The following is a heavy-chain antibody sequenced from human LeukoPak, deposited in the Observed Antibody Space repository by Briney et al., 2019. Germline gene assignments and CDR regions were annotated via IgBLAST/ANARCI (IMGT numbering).Heavy chain of an antibody. J-gene: IGHJ4*02. V-gene: IGHV3-13*01. CDR2: VSSGFHA. D-gene: IGHD5-18*01. CDR1: GFTLGSHD. CDR3: VREARGYHYTYFDY. Sequence: GGSLRLSCTASGFTLGSHDMPWVRQIPGQALKWVAAVSSGFHAFFADSVQGRFTVSREDARNSLYLQMNSLRAGDTAVYYCVREARGYHYTYFDYWGQGTLVTVSS.